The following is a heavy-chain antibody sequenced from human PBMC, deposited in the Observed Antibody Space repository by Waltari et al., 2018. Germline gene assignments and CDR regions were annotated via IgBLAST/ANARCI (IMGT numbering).Heavy chain of an antibody. CDR3: ARGIWGSYRYTDDY. J-gene: IGHJ4*02. V-gene: IGHV1-69*13. D-gene: IGHD3-16*02. Sequence: QVQLVQSGAEVKKPGSSVKVSCKASGGTFSSYAISWVRQAPGQGLEWMGGIIPIFGTANYAQKFQGRGTITADESTSTAYMELSSVTAADTAVYYCARGIWGSYRYTDDYWGQGTLVTVSS. CDR2: IIPIFGTA. CDR1: GGTFSSYA.